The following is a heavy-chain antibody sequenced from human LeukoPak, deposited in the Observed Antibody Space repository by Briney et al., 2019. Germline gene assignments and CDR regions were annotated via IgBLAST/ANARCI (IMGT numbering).Heavy chain of an antibody. CDR1: GYSFTSYW. CDR3: ARHARYCGTTSCYFKY. D-gene: IGHD2-2*01. J-gene: IGHJ4*02. CDR2: IDPRDSYA. V-gene: IGHV5-10-1*01. Sequence: GESLKISCKGSGYSFTSYWISWVRQMPGKGLEWMGRIDPRDSYANYSPSFQCHVTIPAAKPISTAYLQWNSLEASDTAMYYCARHARYCGTTSCYFKYWGQGTLVTVSS.